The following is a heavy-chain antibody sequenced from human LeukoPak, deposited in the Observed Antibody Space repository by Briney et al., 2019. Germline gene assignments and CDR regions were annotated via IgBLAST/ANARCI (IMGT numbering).Heavy chain of an antibody. CDR2: ISFSGRST. D-gene: IGHD1-26*01. CDR1: GFTFSDYA. V-gene: IGHV3-23*01. Sequence: GGSLRLSCAVSGFTFSDYAMSWVRQAPGKGLEWLLGISFSGRSTNYADSVKGRFIISRDNSNHTLHLQMNSLRAEDTAVYYCAKDREKAVGATIFDHWGQGTLVTVSS. CDR3: AKDREKAVGATIFDH. J-gene: IGHJ4*02.